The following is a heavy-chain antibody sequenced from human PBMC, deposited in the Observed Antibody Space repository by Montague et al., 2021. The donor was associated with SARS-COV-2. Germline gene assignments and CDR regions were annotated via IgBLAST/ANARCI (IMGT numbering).Heavy chain of an antibody. J-gene: IGHJ6*02. D-gene: IGHD2-15*01. CDR2: IYYSGST. V-gene: IGHV4-31*03. CDR1: SGSINSGGWN. CDR3: ARSVRGYCNDDSCLARYYYGLDV. Sequence: TLSLTCSVSSGSINSGGWNWSWIRQPPGKGLEWIGYIYYSGSTNYXLSLEGRLTISVDKSKNQFSLNLSSVTAADTAVYYCARSVRGYCNDDSCLARYYYGLDVWGQGTTVTVPS.